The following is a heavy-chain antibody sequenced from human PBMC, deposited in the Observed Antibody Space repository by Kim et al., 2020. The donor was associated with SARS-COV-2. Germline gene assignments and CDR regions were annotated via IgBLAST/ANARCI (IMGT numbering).Heavy chain of an antibody. D-gene: IGHD2-21*01. CDR3: AAAKPDHPGRGVVIAGYYYYGMDV. Sequence: SVKVSCKASGFTFTSSAVQWVRQARGQRLEWIGWIVVGSGNTNYAQKFQERVTITRDMSTSTAYMELSSLRSEDTAVYYCAAAKPDHPGRGVVIAGYYYYGMDVWGQGTTVTVSS. V-gene: IGHV1-58*01. CDR2: IVVGSGNT. CDR1: GFTFTSSA. J-gene: IGHJ6*02.